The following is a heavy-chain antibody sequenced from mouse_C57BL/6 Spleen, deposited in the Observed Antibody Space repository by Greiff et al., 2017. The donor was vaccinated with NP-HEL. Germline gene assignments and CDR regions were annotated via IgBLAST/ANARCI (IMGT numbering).Heavy chain of an antibody. J-gene: IGHJ3*01. CDR3: ARDDGSSSWFAY. CDR2: INPSSGYT. D-gene: IGHD1-1*01. Sequence: LVESGAELARPGASVKMSCKASGYTFTSYTMHWVKQRPGQGLEWIGYINPSSGYTKYNQKFKDKATLTADKSSSTAYMRLSSLTSEDSAVYYCARDDGSSSWFAYWGQGTLVTVSA. CDR1: GYTFTSYT. V-gene: IGHV1-4*01.